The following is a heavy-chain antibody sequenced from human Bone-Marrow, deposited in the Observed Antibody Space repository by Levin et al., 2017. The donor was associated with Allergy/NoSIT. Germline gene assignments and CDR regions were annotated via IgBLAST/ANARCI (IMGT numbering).Heavy chain of an antibody. Sequence: MAGGSLRLSCVGTGFIVGDYYMSWIRQAPGKGLEWVSYIDSYGSTIYYADSLKGRFTVSRDTAKNSLYLQMNSLRGDDTAIYFCARARRAYSSSDYWGQGTLVTVSS. CDR1: GFIVGDYY. CDR3: ARARRAYSSSDY. CDR2: IDSYGSTI. V-gene: IGHV3-11*01. D-gene: IGHD3-22*01. J-gene: IGHJ4*02.